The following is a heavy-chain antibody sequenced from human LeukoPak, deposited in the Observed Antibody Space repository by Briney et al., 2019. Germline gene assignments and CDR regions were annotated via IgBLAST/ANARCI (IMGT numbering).Heavy chain of an antibody. J-gene: IGHJ5*02. D-gene: IGHD2-2*01. CDR2: IKSKTDGGTT. CDR3: TTDPSKCSSTSCYGNWFDP. Sequence: PGGSLRLSCAASGFTFSNAWMSWVRQAPGKGLEWVGRIKSKTDGGTTDYAAPVKGRFTISRDDSKNTLYLQMNSLKTEDTAVYYYTTDPSKCSSTSCYGNWFDPWGQGTLVTVSS. V-gene: IGHV3-15*01. CDR1: GFTFSNAW.